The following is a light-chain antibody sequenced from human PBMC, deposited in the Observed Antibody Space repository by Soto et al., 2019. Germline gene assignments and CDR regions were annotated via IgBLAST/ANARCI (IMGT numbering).Light chain of an antibody. Sequence: QLVLTQPPSVSGAPGQRVTISCTGSSSNIGAGYDVHWYQQLPGTAPKLLIYGNINRPSGVPDRFSGSRSGPSASLAITGLQAEDEADYYCQSYDSSLSGWVFGGGTKVTVL. J-gene: IGLJ3*02. CDR2: GNI. CDR3: QSYDSSLSGWV. CDR1: SSNIGAGYD. V-gene: IGLV1-40*01.